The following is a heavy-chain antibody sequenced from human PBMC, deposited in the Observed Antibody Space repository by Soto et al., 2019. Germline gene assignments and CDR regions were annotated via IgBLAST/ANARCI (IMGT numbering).Heavy chain of an antibody. Sequence: QVQLVQSGAEVMTPGASVKVSCKASGYTFSNFGLSWVRQAPGQGLEWMGWISGDNGKTNCAEKFQGRVTMTTDTSSITAYMEVRTPTFDATAVYYRARDKGYGLVWSTSSGIDVCGLGTRVTV. J-gene: IGHJ6*02. D-gene: IGHD3-16*01. CDR3: ARDKGYGLVWSTSSGIDV. CDR2: ISGDNGKT. V-gene: IGHV1-18*01. CDR1: GYTFSNFG.